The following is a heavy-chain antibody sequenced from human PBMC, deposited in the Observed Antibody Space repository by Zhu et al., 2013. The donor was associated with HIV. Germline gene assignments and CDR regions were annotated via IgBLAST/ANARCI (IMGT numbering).Heavy chain of an antibody. Sequence: QVQLVQSGAEVKKPGASVKVSCKASGYTFTDDYIHWVRQAPGQGLEWMGWINPKSGGTKYAQKFQGRVTMTRDTSIRTVYMELSRLKSDDTAVYYCARADRVVIDYWGQGTLVTVSS. CDR2: INPKSGGT. D-gene: IGHD2-21*01. J-gene: IGHJ4*02. V-gene: IGHV1-2*02. CDR3: ARADRVVIDY. CDR1: GYTFTDDY.